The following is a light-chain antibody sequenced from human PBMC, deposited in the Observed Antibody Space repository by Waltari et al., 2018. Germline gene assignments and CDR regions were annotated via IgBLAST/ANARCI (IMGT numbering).Light chain of an antibody. CDR1: QSLLYSSNNKNY. CDR3: QQYYSTPPT. J-gene: IGKJ4*01. CDR2: WAS. Sequence: DIVMTQSPDSLAVSLGERATINCKSSQSLLYSSNNKNYLSWYQQKPGQPPKLLISWASSRESGVPDRFSGSGSGTDFTLTIVSLQAEDVAIYYCQQYYSTPPTFGGGTKVEIK. V-gene: IGKV4-1*01.